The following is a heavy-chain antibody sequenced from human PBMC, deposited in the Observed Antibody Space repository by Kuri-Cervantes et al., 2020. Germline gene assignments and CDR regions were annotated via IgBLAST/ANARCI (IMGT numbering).Heavy chain of an antibody. CDR1: GGSISSGDYY. J-gene: IGHJ5*02. Sequence: SETLSLTCTVSGGSISSGDYYWSWIRQPPGKGLEWIGYIYYSGSTYYNPSLKSRVSISVDTSKNQFSLKLSSVTAADTAVYYCARQQQQLRLYNWFDPWGQGTLVTVSS. D-gene: IGHD6-13*01. V-gene: IGHV4-30-4*01. CDR3: ARQQQQLRLYNWFDP. CDR2: IYYSGST.